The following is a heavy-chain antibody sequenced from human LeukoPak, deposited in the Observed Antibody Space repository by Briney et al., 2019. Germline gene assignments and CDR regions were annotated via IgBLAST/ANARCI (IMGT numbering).Heavy chain of an antibody. J-gene: IGHJ4*02. D-gene: IGHD3-10*01. CDR1: GGSFSGYY. CDR3: ARDALGPYGSGRSVSY. Sequence: PSETLSLTCAVYGGSFSGYYWSWIRQPPGKGLEWIGEIKHSGGTNYNPSLKSRATISIDTSKNWFSLKLTSVTAADTAVYYCARDALGPYGSGRSVSYWGQGTLVTVSS. V-gene: IGHV4-34*01. CDR2: IKHSGGT.